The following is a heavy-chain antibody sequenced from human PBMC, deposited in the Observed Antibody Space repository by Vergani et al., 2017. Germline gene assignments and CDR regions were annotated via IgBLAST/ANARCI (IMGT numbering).Heavy chain of an antibody. J-gene: IGHJ3*02. CDR3: ARAYLYDSSGYYRTHYAFDI. V-gene: IGHV4-4*02. D-gene: IGHD3-22*01. CDR2: IYHSVST. Sequence: QVQLQESGPGLVKPSGTLSLTCAVSGGSISSSNWWSWVRQPPGKGLEWIGEIYHSVSTNYNPSLKSRVTISVDKSKNQFSLKLSSVTAADTAVYYCARAYLYDSSGYYRTHYAFDIWGQGTMVTVSS. CDR1: GGSISSSNW.